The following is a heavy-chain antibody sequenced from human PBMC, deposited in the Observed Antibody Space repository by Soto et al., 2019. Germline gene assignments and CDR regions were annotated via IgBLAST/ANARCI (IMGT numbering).Heavy chain of an antibody. D-gene: IGHD3-3*01. J-gene: IGHJ5*02. CDR3: ARGEYDFWSGPQENWFDP. CDR2: IYYSGST. Sequence: SETLSLTCTVSGGSISSYYWSWIRQPPGKGLEWIGYIYYSGSTNYNPSLKSRVTISVDTSKNQFSLRLSSVTAADTAVYYCARGEYDFWSGPQENWFDPWGQGTLVTVSS. CDR1: GGSISSYY. V-gene: IGHV4-59*01.